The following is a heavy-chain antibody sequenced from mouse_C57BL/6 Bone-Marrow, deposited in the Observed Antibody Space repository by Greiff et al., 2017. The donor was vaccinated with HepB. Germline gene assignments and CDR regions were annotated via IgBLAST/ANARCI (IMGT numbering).Heavy chain of an antibody. V-gene: IGHV5-4*01. CDR2: ISDGGSYT. CDR1: GFTFSSYA. CDR3: ARDKWEAMDY. J-gene: IGHJ4*01. D-gene: IGHD4-1*01. Sequence: EVQWVESGGGLVKPGGSLKLSCAASGFTFSSYAMSWVRQTPEKRLEWVATISDGGSYTYYPDNVKGRFTISRDNAKNNLYLQMSHLKSEDTAMYYCARDKWEAMDYWGQGTSVTVSS.